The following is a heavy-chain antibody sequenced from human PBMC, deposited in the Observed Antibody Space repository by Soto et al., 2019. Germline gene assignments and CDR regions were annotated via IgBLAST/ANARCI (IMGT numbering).Heavy chain of an antibody. D-gene: IGHD1-26*01. CDR3: ARQKWEQPKWFDP. J-gene: IGHJ5*02. Sequence: QLQLQESGPGLVKPSETLSLTCSLSGGAISDARFYWGWIRQTPGKGLEWIGSIFYSGTTFFNPALQSRVTISVDKSENQVSLKLSSVTAADTALYFCARQKWEQPKWFDPWGQGTLVTVSS. CDR1: GGAISDARFY. CDR2: IFYSGTT. V-gene: IGHV4-39*01.